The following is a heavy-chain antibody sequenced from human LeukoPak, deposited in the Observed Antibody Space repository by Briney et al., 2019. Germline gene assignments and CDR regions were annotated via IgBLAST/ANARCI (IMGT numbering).Heavy chain of an antibody. CDR3: ARIRDGCNDAYDI. CDR1: GYTFTNYY. Sequence: ASVKVSCKASGYTFTNYYIHWVRQAPGQGLEWMGLINPGGANTNYAQNFQGRVTMTRDTSTSTVYMELSSLRSEDTAIYYCARIRDGCNDAYDIWGQGTVVTVPS. V-gene: IGHV1-46*01. J-gene: IGHJ3*02. D-gene: IGHD5-24*01. CDR2: INPGGANT.